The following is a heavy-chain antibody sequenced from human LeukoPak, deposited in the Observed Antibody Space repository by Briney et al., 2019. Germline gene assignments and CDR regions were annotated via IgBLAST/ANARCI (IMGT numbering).Heavy chain of an antibody. CDR1: GYTFTGYY. CDR2: INPNSGGT. Sequence: GASVKVSCKASGYTFTGYYMHWVRQAPGQGLEWMGWINPNSGGTNYAQKFQGRVTMTRDTSISTAYMELSRLRSDDTAVYYCARVYYDSSGYYSRWDAFDIWGQGTMVTVSS. V-gene: IGHV1-2*02. D-gene: IGHD3-22*01. J-gene: IGHJ3*02. CDR3: ARVYYDSSGYYSRWDAFDI.